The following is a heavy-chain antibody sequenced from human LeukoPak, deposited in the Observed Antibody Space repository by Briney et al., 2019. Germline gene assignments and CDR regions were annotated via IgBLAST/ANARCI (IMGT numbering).Heavy chain of an antibody. CDR3: AGQGYSSSWYIFDY. CDR2: IFSGGST. Sequence: SETLSLTCTVSGGSISSSTFYWGWIRQPPGKGLEWIGSIFSGGSTYYNPSLKSRVTISVDTSKNQFSLKLSSVTAADAAVYYCAGQGYSSSWYIFDYWGQGTLVTVSS. V-gene: IGHV4-39*01. J-gene: IGHJ4*02. CDR1: GGSISSSTFY. D-gene: IGHD6-13*01.